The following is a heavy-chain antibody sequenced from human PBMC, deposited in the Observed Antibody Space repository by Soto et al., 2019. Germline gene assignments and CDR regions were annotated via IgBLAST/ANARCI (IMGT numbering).Heavy chain of an antibody. CDR2: ISWNSGRI. CDR1: GFTFDDYG. CDR3: TKEIEVGVYCGGDCVFDY. Sequence: EVQVVESGGGLVQPGRSLRLSCTASGFTFDDYGMHWVRQAPGKGLEWVSGISWNSGRIGYADSVKGRFTISRDDAKNSLYLQMNSLRAEDTALYYCTKEIEVGVYCGGDCVFDYWGQGTLVTVSS. V-gene: IGHV3-9*01. D-gene: IGHD2-21*02. J-gene: IGHJ4*02.